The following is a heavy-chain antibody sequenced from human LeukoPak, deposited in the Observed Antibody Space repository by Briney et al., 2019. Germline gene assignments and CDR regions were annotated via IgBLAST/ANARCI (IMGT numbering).Heavy chain of an antibody. CDR3: ARGGGWYLSRGYYYGMDV. D-gene: IGHD6-19*01. CDR2: IYTSGST. V-gene: IGHV4-4*07. CDR1: GGSISSYY. Sequence: SETLSLTCTVSGGSISSYYWSWIRQPAGKGLEWIGRIYTSGSTNYNPSLKSRVTMSVDTSKNQFSLKLSSVTAADMAVYYCARGGGWYLSRGYYYGMDVWGQGTTVTVSS. J-gene: IGHJ6*02.